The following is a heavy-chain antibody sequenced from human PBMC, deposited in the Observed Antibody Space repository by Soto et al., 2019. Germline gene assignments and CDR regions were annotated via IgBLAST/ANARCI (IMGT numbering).Heavy chain of an antibody. CDR1: GDSISTSSYF. D-gene: IGHD6-13*01. V-gene: IGHV4-39*01. CDR3: ARLRRSSSWSDY. CDR2: IYYSGRT. J-gene: IGHJ4*02. Sequence: QLQLQESGPGLVKPSETLSLTCTVSGDSISTSSYFWGWIRQPPGKGLEWIGSIYYSGRTYENPLLKSRVTISVDTSKNQFSLKLSSVTAADTAVYYCARLRRSSSWSDYWGQGALVTVSS.